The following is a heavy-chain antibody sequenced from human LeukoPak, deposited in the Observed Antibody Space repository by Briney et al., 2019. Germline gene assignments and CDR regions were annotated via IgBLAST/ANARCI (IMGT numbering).Heavy chain of an antibody. V-gene: IGHV4-59*11. CDR2: IYYSGST. Sequence: PSETLSLTCTVSGGSISSHYWSWIRQPPGKGLEWIGYIYYSGSTNYNPSLKSRVTISVDTSKNQFSLKLSSVTAADTAVYYCARGGAQGLDYWGQGTLVTVSS. J-gene: IGHJ4*02. CDR1: GGSISSHY. CDR3: ARGGAQGLDY.